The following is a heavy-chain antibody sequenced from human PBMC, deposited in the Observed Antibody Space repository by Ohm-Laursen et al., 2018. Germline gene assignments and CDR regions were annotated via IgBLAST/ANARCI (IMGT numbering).Heavy chain of an antibody. CDR3: AKGLGDAAPKSRCFDP. D-gene: IGHD3-16*01. J-gene: IGHJ5*02. Sequence: SLRLSCAASGFTFSSYGMHWVRQAPGKGLEWVAVISYDGSNKYYGDSVKGRFTISRDNSRNILYLQMDSLRVEDTATYYCAKGLGDAAPKSRCFDPWGQGAVVIVSS. V-gene: IGHV3-30*18. CDR1: GFTFSSYG. CDR2: ISYDGSNK.